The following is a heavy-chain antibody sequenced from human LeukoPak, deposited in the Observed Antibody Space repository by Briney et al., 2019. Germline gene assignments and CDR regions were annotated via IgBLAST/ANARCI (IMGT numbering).Heavy chain of an antibody. V-gene: IGHV1-18*01. D-gene: IGHD3-22*01. CDR3: ARDRGPFYYYDSSGYYQAHHAFDI. J-gene: IGHJ3*02. CDR1: GYTFTSYG. CDR2: ISAYNGNT. Sequence: ASVKVSCKASGYTFTSYGISWVRQAPGQGLEWMGWISAYNGNTNYAQKLQRRVTMTTDTSTSTAYMELRSLRSDDTTVYYCARDRGPFYYYDSSGYYQAHHAFDIWGQGTMVTVSS.